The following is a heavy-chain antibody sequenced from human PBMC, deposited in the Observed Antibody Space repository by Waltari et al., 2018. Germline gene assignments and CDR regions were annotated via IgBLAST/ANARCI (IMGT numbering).Heavy chain of an antibody. CDR1: GYTFTSYD. V-gene: IGHV1-8*03. CDR3: ARAGYYDYIWGSYRPSYYFDY. D-gene: IGHD3-16*02. CDR2: MNPNSGNT. J-gene: IGHJ4*02. Sequence: QVQLVQSGAEVKKPGASVKVSCKASGYTFTSYDINWVRQAHGPGLAWMGWMNPNSGNTGYAQKFQGRVTITRNTSISTAYMELSSLRSEDTAVYYCARAGYYDYIWGSYRPSYYFDYWGQGTLVTVSS.